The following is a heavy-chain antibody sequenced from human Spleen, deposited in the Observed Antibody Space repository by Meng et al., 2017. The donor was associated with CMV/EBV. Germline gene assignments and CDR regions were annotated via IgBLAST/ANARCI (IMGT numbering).Heavy chain of an antibody. Sequence: TVSGASISNEAYYWSWIRQPPGKGLEWIGYTSYAGHTHYTPSLRSRITFSLDTSKNQFSLNLNSVTAADTAIYYRVRVATGTSWYDPWGQGTLVTVSS. CDR2: TSYAGHT. CDR3: VRVATGTSWYDP. J-gene: IGHJ5*02. CDR1: GASISNEAYY. V-gene: IGHV4-30-4*08. D-gene: IGHD1-7*01.